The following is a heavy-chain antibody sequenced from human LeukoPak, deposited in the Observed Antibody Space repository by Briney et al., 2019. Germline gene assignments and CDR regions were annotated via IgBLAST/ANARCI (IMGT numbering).Heavy chain of an antibody. CDR2: IYTSGST. CDR1: GGSISSGSYY. Sequence: SETLSLTCTVSGGSISSGSYYWSWIRQPAGKGLEWIGRIYTSGSTNYNPSLKSRVTISVDTSKNQLSLKLSSVTAADTAVYYCARDRISAVADAFDIWGQGTMVTVSS. J-gene: IGHJ3*02. V-gene: IGHV4-61*02. D-gene: IGHD2/OR15-2a*01. CDR3: ARDRISAVADAFDI.